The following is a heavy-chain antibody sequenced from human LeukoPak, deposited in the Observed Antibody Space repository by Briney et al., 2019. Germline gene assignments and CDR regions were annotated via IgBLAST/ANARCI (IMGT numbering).Heavy chain of an antibody. CDR3: ARDYSSSLRVRFDY. CDR2: MRNKANSYTT. Sequence: GGSLRLSCAASGFTFSDYYVDWVRQAPGKGLEWVGRMRNKANSYTTEYAASVRGRFTISRDESKNSLYLQMNSLKTEDTAVYYCARDYSSSLRVRFDYWGQGTLVTVSS. D-gene: IGHD6-13*01. CDR1: GFTFSDYY. V-gene: IGHV3-72*01. J-gene: IGHJ4*02.